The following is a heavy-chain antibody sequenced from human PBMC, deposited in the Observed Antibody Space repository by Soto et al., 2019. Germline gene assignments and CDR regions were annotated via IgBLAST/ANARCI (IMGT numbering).Heavy chain of an antibody. V-gene: IGHV4-34*01. D-gene: IGHD3-10*01. CDR1: GGSFIGYY. Sequence: PSETLSLTCAVYGGSFIGYYWSWIRQPPGKGLEWIGEINHSGNTNYNPSLKSRVTISVDTSKNQFSLKLSSVTAADTALYYCAREDYHDYYYYYYIDVWGKGTTVTVSS. CDR3: AREDYHDYYYYYYIDV. J-gene: IGHJ6*03. CDR2: INHSGNT.